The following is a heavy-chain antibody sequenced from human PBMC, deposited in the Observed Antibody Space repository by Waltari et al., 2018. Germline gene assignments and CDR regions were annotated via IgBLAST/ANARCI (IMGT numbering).Heavy chain of an antibody. D-gene: IGHD6-19*01. Sequence: QLQLQESGPGLVKPSATLSLTCTVSGCSISSSSYYWGWIRQPPGKGLEWIGSIYYSGSTYYNPSLKSRVTISVDTSKNQFSLKLSSVTAADTAVYYCARQRVNIAVADWFDPWGQGTLVTVSS. CDR2: IYYSGST. CDR3: ARQRVNIAVADWFDP. V-gene: IGHV4-39*01. CDR1: GCSISSSSYY. J-gene: IGHJ5*02.